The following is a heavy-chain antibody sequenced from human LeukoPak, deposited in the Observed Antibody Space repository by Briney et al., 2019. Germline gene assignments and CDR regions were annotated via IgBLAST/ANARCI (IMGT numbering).Heavy chain of an antibody. Sequence: SETLSLTCAVYGGSFSGYYWSWIRQPPGKGLEWIGEINHSGSTNYNPSLKSRVTISVDTSENQFSLKLSSVTAADTAVYYCARAPYSLYYYGMDVWGQGTTVTVSS. D-gene: IGHD4-11*01. J-gene: IGHJ6*02. CDR2: INHSGST. CDR3: ARAPYSLYYYGMDV. CDR1: GGSFSGYY. V-gene: IGHV4-34*01.